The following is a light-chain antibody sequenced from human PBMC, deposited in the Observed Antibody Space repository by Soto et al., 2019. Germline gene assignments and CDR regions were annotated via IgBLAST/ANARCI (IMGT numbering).Light chain of an antibody. J-gene: IGKJ2*01. Sequence: PGDRATLSCRASQSVSSHFLAWYQQKPGQAPRLLIHGTSSRATGIPDRFSGSGSGTDFTLTISSLEPEDFAVYYCHQYDNAPQTYGQGTKVEIK. CDR2: GTS. V-gene: IGKV3-20*01. CDR1: QSVSSHF. CDR3: HQYDNAPQT.